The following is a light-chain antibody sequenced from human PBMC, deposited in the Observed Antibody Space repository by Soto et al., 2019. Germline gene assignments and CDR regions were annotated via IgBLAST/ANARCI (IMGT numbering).Light chain of an antibody. CDR2: DAS. CDR3: QQFNPLT. J-gene: IGKJ4*01. Sequence: IQMTQSPSSLSSSVGDRVTIACRASQGISSALAWYQQKPGKAPKLLIYDASSLESGVPSRFSGSGSGTDFTLTISSLQPEDFATYYCQQFNPLTFGGGTKVDIK. CDR1: QGISSA. V-gene: IGKV1-13*02.